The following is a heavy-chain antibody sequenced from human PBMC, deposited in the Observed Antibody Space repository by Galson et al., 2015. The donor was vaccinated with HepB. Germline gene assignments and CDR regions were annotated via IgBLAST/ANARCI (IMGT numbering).Heavy chain of an antibody. D-gene: IGHD6-13*01. CDR1: GFTFSSYA. CDR3: ARGSSWYMSVSANFDY. J-gene: IGHJ4*02. V-gene: IGHV3-30*04. CDR2: ISYDGSNK. Sequence: SLRLSCAASGFTFSSYAMHWVRQAPGKGLEWVAVISYDGSNKYYADSVKGRFTISRDNSKNTLYLQMNSLRAEDTAVYYCARGSSWYMSVSANFDYWGQGTLVTVSS.